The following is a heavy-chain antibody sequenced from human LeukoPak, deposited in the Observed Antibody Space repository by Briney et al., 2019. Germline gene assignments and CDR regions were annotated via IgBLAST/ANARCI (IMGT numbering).Heavy chain of an antibody. J-gene: IGHJ3*02. Sequence: GGSLRLSCAASGFTVSSNYMSWVRQAPGKGLEWVSAISGSGGSTYYADSVKGRFTISRDNSKNTLYLQMNSLRAEDTAVYYCAKSRDSSGYYRNDAFDIWGQGTMVTVSS. CDR2: ISGSGGST. CDR3: AKSRDSSGYYRNDAFDI. CDR1: GFTVSSNY. D-gene: IGHD3-22*01. V-gene: IGHV3-23*01.